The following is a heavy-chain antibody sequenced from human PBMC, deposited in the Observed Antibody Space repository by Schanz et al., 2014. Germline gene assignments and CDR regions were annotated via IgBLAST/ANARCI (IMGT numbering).Heavy chain of an antibody. CDR2: IYFSGST. V-gene: IGHV4-59*08. CDR1: GGSISTYY. D-gene: IGHD6-13*01. J-gene: IGHJ3*02. CDR3: ARILGAAGDAFDI. Sequence: QVQLQESGPGLVKPSETLSLTCTVSGGSISTYYWHWIRQPPGKGLEWIGYIYFSGSTNYNPSLKRGVPIAVEPSKNHSSRKLSSGTAADTAVYYCARILGAAGDAFDIWGQGTMVTVSS.